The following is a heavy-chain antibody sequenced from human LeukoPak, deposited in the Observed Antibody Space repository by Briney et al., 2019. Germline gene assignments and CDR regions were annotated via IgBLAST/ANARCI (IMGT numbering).Heavy chain of an antibody. CDR2: IKTKGEGGTT. CDR1: GFTFSNAG. J-gene: IGHJ6*03. D-gene: IGHD3-10*01. Sequence: TSGGSLRLSCAASGFTFSNAGINWVRQAPGTGMGWVGRIKTKGEGGTTDYAAPPKGRFTISRDDSKNALFLQMASLTSDDTAMYYCTTEFKELGSFFYFYYMDVWGTGTTVTISS. V-gene: IGHV3-15*01. CDR3: TTEFKELGSFFYFYYMDV.